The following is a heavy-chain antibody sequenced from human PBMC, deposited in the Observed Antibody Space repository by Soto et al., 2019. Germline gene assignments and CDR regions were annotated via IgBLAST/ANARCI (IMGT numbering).Heavy chain of an antibody. CDR2: ISSSSSTI. CDR3: ARVPYYYDSSGYRFDP. D-gene: IGHD3-22*01. Sequence: LSCAASGFTFSSYSMNWVRQAPGKGLEWVSYISSSSSTIYYADSVKGRFTISRDNAKNSLYLQMNSLRDEDTAVYYCARVPYYYDSSGYRFDPWGQGTLVTVSS. CDR1: GFTFSSYS. J-gene: IGHJ5*02. V-gene: IGHV3-48*02.